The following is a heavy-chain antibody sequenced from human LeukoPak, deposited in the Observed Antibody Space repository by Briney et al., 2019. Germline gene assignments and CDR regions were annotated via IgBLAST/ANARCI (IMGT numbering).Heavy chain of an antibody. CDR3: ARDSRPYDSSGYPTY. V-gene: IGHV3-30-3*01. CDR2: ISYDGSNK. J-gene: IGHJ4*02. D-gene: IGHD3-22*01. CDR1: GFTFSSYA. Sequence: GRSLRLSCAASGFTFSSYAMHWVRQAPGKGLEWVAVISYDGSNKYYADSVKGRFTISRDNSKNTLYLQMNSLRAEDTAVYYCARDSRPYDSSGYPTYWGQGTLATVSS.